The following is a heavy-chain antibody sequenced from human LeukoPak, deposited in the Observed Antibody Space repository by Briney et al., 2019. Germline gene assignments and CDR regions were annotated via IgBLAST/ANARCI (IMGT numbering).Heavy chain of an antibody. J-gene: IGHJ4*02. CDR2: INHSGTT. V-gene: IGHV4-4*02. CDR3: ARRYDFWSGYPPPLDY. CDR1: GGSISSSNY. Sequence: MPSGTLSLTCAVSGGSISSSNYWSWVRQPPGKGLEWIGEINHSGTTNYNPSLKSRVTISVDTSKKQFSLKLSSVTAADTAVYYCARRYDFWSGYPPPLDYWGQGTLVTVSS. D-gene: IGHD3-3*01.